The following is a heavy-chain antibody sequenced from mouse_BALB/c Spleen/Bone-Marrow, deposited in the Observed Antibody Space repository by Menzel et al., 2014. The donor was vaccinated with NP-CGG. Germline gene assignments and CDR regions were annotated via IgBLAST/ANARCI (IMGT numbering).Heavy chain of an antibody. CDR2: IDPSYGGT. CDR3: ARGHDGYRTWFAY. J-gene: IGHJ3*01. V-gene: IGHV1-39*01. CDR1: GYSFTDYN. D-gene: IGHD2-3*01. Sequence: VQLQQSGPELEKPGASVKMSCKASGYSFTDYNMNWVEQSNGKSLEWIGNIDPSYGGTTYNQKFKGKATLTVDKSSSTVYMQLKSLTSEDSAVYYCARGHDGYRTWFAYWGQGTLVTVSA.